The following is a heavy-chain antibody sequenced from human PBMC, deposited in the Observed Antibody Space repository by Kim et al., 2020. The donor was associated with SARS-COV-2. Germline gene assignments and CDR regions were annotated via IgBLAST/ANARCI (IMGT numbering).Heavy chain of an antibody. D-gene: IGHD3-22*01. V-gene: IGHV3-23*01. J-gene: IGHJ4*02. Sequence: DSVKGRFPISRDNSKNTPYLQMNSLRAEDTAVYYCAKDVGMIVVVTPFDYWGQGTLVTVSS. CDR3: AKDVGMIVVVTPFDY.